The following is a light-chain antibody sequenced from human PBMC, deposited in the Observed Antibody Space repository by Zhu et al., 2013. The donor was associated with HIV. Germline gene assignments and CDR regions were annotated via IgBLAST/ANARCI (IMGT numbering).Light chain of an antibody. CDR2: DAS. CDR1: QNIATN. Sequence: EIVMTQSPATLSVSPGERATLFCRASQNIATNLAWYQQKPGQPPRLLIYDASNRATGIPARFSGSGSGTDFTLTINTLQPEDSATYYCQQYKTNSWTFGRGTK. J-gene: IGKJ1*01. CDR3: QQYKTNSWT. V-gene: IGKV3D-15*01.